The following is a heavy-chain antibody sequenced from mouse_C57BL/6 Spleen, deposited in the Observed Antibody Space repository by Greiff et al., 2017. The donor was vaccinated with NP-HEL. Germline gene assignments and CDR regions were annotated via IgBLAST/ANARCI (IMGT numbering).Heavy chain of an antibody. V-gene: IGHV14-2*01. CDR1: GFNIKDYY. CDR2: IDPEDGET. J-gene: IGHJ4*01. CDR3: ASLYYYGSVDYAMDY. Sequence: EVQGVESGAELVKPGASVKLSCTASGFNIKDYYMHWVKQRTEQGLEWIGRIDPEDGETKYAPKFQGKATITADTSSNTAYLQLSSLTSEDTAVYYCASLYYYGSVDYAMDYWGQGTSVTVSS. D-gene: IGHD1-1*01.